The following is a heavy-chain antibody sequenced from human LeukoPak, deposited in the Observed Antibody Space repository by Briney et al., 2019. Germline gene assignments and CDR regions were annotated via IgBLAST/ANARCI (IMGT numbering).Heavy chain of an antibody. CDR3: ARVGSCSGGSCYSAPAPFDY. CDR2: IYYSGST. Sequence: PSETLSLTCTVSGGSISSYYWSWIRQPPGKGLEWIGYIYYSGSTNYNPSLKSRVTISVDTSKNQFSLKLSSVTAADTAVYYCARVGSCSGGSCYSAPAPFDYWGQGTLVTVSS. CDR1: GGSISSYY. V-gene: IGHV4-59*01. D-gene: IGHD2-15*01. J-gene: IGHJ4*02.